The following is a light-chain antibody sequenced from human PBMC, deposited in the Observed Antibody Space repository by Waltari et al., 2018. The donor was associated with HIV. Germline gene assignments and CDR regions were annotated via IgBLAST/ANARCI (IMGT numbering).Light chain of an antibody. Sequence: SALTQPASVSGSPGPSVPISCTGTPTDLHLHNFHSCYPHPPVKAPQLIIFEVNYRPSGISSRFSASKSGDTASLTISGLQSGDEADYYCTTYTAKDSLLIGSGTKLTVL. V-gene: IGLV2-14*01. J-gene: IGLJ2*01. CDR3: TTYTAKDSLL. CDR1: PTDLHLHNF. CDR2: EVN.